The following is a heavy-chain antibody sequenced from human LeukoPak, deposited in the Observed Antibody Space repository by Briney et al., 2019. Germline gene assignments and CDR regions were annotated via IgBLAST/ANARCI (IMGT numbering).Heavy chain of an antibody. D-gene: IGHD3-22*01. CDR1: GGSFSGYY. J-gene: IGHJ3*02. V-gene: IGHV4-34*01. CDR2: INHSGST. Sequence: KTSETLSLTCAVYGGSFSGYYWSWIRQPPGKGLEWIGEINHSGSTNYNPSLKSRVTISVDTSKNQFSLKLSSVTAADTAVYHCARARYYYDSSGYAFDIWGQGTMVTVSS. CDR3: ARARYYYDSSGYAFDI.